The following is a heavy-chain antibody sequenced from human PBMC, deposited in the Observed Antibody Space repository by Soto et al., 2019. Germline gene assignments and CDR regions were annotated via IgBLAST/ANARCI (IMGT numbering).Heavy chain of an antibody. V-gene: IGHV3-7*01. J-gene: IGHJ3*01. Sequence: EVQLVESGGGLVQPGGSLRLSCAASGFTFSRHYMNWVRQAPGKGLEWVANIKEDGSEKHYVDSVKGRFTISRDNAKNSLYLQMNSLRAEDTAVYYCARGGALDVWGQGTMVT. CDR1: GFTFSRHY. CDR2: IKEDGSEK. CDR3: ARGGALDV.